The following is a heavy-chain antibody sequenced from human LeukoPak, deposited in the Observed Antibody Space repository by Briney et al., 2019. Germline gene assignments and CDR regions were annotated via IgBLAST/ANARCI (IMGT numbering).Heavy chain of an antibody. CDR1: GFTFSSHA. J-gene: IGHJ4*02. D-gene: IGHD6-13*01. CDR2: ITSGSGSNV. V-gene: IGHV3-23*01. CDR3: ARHGSWSFDY. Sequence: GGSLRLSCAASGFTFSSHAMSWVRQAPGKGLEWVSAITSGSGSNVYYTDSLKGRFTISRDNSENTLYLQMNSLRAEDTAVYYCARHGSWSFDYWGQGTLVTVSA.